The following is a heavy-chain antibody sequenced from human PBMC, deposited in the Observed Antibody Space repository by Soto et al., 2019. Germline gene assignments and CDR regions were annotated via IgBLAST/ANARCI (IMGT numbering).Heavy chain of an antibody. D-gene: IGHD2-2*01. J-gene: IGHJ4*02. V-gene: IGHV5-51*01. CDR1: GFTFTSYW. Sequence: GESLKISCKASGFTFTSYWIAWVRQMPGKGLEWMGIIYPGGSDTSYSPSFQGQVTISADKSINTAYLQWSSLKASDTAMYYCAKHEGYCSSTTCSNFDYWGQGTLVTV. CDR2: IYPGGSDT. CDR3: AKHEGYCSSTTCSNFDY.